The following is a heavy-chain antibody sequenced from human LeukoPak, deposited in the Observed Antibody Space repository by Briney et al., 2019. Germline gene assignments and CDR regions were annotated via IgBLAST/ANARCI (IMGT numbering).Heavy chain of an antibody. CDR2: TYYRSKWYN. J-gene: IGHJ4*02. Sequence: SQTLSLTCAISGDSVSSNSAAWNWIRQSPSRGLEWLGRTYYRSKWYNDYAVSVKSRTTINPDTSKNQFSLQLNSVTPEDTAVYYCARDQRGYYDSSGYYYAIFDYWGQGTLVTVSS. CDR3: ARDQRGYYDSSGYYYAIFDY. CDR1: GDSVSSNSAA. V-gene: IGHV6-1*01. D-gene: IGHD3-22*01.